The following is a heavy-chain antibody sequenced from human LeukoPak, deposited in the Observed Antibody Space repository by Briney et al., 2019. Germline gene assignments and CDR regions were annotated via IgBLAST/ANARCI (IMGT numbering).Heavy chain of an antibody. D-gene: IGHD6-13*01. Sequence: SETLSLTCTVSGGSISSYYWSWIRQPPGKGLEWSGHIYYSGSTNYNPSLKSRVTISVDTSKNQFSLKLSSVTAADTAVYYCARGLMMAVAGRGEFHYWGQGTLATVSS. J-gene: IGHJ4*02. V-gene: IGHV4-59*01. CDR2: IYYSGST. CDR3: ARGLMMAVAGRGEFHY. CDR1: GGSISSYY.